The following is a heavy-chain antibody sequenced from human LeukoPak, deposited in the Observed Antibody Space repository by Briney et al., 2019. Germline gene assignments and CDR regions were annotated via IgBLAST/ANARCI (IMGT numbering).Heavy chain of an antibody. CDR1: GYSFTTNW. J-gene: IGHJ4*02. CDR3: ARSYYDSSGYYRAWADY. Sequence: GESLKISCKASGYSFTTNWISWVRQMPGKGLEWMGRIDPSDSYTNYSPSFQGHVTISADKSIRTAYLQWSSLKASDTVMYYCARSYYDSSGYYRAWADYWGQGTLVTVSS. D-gene: IGHD3-22*01. CDR2: IDPSDSYT. V-gene: IGHV5-10-1*01.